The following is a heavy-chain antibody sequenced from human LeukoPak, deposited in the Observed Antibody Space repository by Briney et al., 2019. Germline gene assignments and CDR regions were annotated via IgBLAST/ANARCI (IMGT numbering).Heavy chain of an antibody. D-gene: IGHD6-19*01. CDR2: ISSSSSYI. J-gene: IGHJ4*02. CDR3: ARDLGSGWQHFDY. CDR1: GFTFSSYS. V-gene: IGHV3-21*01. Sequence: PGGSLRLSCAASGFTFSSYSMNWVRQAPGKGLEWVSSISSSSSYIYYADSVKGRFTISRDNAKNSLYLQMNSLRAEDTAVYYCARDLGSGWQHFDYWHQEPLVTVSS.